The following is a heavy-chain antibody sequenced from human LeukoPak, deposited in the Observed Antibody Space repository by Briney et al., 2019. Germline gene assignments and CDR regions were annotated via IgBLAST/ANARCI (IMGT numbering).Heavy chain of an antibody. CDR2: INWHGDST. CDR1: GFSFDDYG. CDR3: ARDLRVVITGSFDS. V-gene: IGHV3-20*04. J-gene: IGHJ4*02. Sequence: GGSLRLSCAASGFSFDDYGLTWVRQAPGKGLEWVSGINWHGDSTDCADSVKSRFTISRDNAKNSLYLQMNSLRAEDTALYYCARDLRVVITGSFDSWGQGTLVTVSS. D-gene: IGHD3-22*01.